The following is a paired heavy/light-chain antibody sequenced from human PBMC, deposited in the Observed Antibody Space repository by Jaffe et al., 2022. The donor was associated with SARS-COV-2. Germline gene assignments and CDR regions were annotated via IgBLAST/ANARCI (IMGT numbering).Light chain of an antibody. CDR3: QQYGSSPRLT. Sequence: EIVLTQSPGTLSLSPGERATLSCRASQSVSSSYLAWYQQKPGQAPRLLIYGASSRATGIPDRFSGSGSGTDFTLTISRLEPEDFAVYYCQQYGSSPRLTFGGGTKVEIK. V-gene: IGKV3-20*01. CDR1: QSVSSSY. CDR2: GAS. J-gene: IGKJ4*01.
Heavy chain of an antibody. CDR1: GYSISSGYY. D-gene: IGHD3-22*01. J-gene: IGHJ4*02. CDR2: IYHSGST. CDR3: AGGAEGWGYYDSSGSPPTDY. V-gene: IGHV4-38-2*02. Sequence: QVQLQESGPGLVKPSETLSLTCTVSGYSISSGYYWGWIRQPPGKGLEWIGSIYHSGSTYYNPSLKSRVTISVDTSKNQFSLKLSSVTAADTAVYYCAGGAEGWGYYDSSGSPPTDYWGQGTLVTVSS.